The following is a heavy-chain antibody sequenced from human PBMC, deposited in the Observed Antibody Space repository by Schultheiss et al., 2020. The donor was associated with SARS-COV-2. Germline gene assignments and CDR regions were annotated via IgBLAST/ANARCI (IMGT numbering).Heavy chain of an antibody. J-gene: IGHJ6*02. D-gene: IGHD3-3*01. Sequence: SETLSLTCAVYGGSFSGYYWSWIRQPPGKGLEWIGEINHSGSTYYNPSLKSRVTISVDTSKNQFSLKLSSVTAADTAVYYCARASLRSITIFGVVTGYGMDVWGQGTTVTVSS. CDR3: ARASLRSITIFGVVTGYGMDV. CDR1: GGSFSGYY. CDR2: INHSGST. V-gene: IGHV4-34*01.